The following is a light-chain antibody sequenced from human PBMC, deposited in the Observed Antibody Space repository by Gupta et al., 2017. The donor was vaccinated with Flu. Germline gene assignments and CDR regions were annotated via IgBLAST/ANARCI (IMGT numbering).Light chain of an antibody. CDR1: NLGDKY. V-gene: IGLV3-1*01. Sequence: SYELTQPPSVSVFPGQTASITCSGDNLGDKYTSWYQQRPGQSPILVIYQDKKRPSGIPARFSGSNSGHTATLTISGTQALDEAAYFCQAWDTNTAVFGGGTKLTVL. J-gene: IGLJ3*02. CDR3: QAWDTNTAV. CDR2: QDK.